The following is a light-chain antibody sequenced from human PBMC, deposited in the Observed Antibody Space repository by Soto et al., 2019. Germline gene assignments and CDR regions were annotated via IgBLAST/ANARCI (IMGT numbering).Light chain of an antibody. V-gene: IGKV1-33*01. CDR1: QDISNY. Sequence: DIQMTQSPSSLSASVGDRVTITCQASQDISNYLNWYQQKPGKAPKLLIYDASNLETGVPSRFSGSGSGTDFTFTISSLQPADIATYYCQQYDNLHPTFGQGTKLEIK. CDR2: DAS. CDR3: QQYDNLHPT. J-gene: IGKJ2*01.